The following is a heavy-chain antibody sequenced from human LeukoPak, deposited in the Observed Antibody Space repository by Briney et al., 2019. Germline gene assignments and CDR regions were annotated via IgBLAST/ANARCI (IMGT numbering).Heavy chain of an antibody. D-gene: IGHD3-22*01. CDR1: GFTFTGHN. CDR3: ARGFITHWYFDL. V-gene: IGHV3-48*04. Sequence: PGGSLRLSCAASGFTFTGHNMNWVRQAPGKGLEWVAYISISSGTIYYADSVKGRFTISRDNAKNSLYLQMNSLRAEDTAVYYCARGFITHWYFDLWGRGTLVTVSS. CDR2: ISISSGTI. J-gene: IGHJ2*01.